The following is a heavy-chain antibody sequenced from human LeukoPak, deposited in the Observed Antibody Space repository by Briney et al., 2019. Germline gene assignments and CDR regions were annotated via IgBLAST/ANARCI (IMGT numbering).Heavy chain of an antibody. CDR3: ARDAIVVVTAIRFFDY. CDR1: GFTFSSYA. CDR2: IGSSSSYI. Sequence: GGSLRLSCAASGFTFSSYAMNWVRQAPGKGLEWVSSIGSSSSYIYYADSVKGRFTISRDNAKNSLYLQMNSLRAEDTAVYYCARDAIVVVTAIRFFDYWGQGTLVTVSS. V-gene: IGHV3-21*01. D-gene: IGHD2-21*02. J-gene: IGHJ4*02.